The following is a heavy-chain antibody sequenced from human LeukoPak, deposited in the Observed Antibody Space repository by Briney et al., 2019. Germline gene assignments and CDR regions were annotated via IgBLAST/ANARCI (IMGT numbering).Heavy chain of an antibody. CDR3: ARVLSSYSSSWYRLNYYGMDV. D-gene: IGHD6-13*01. V-gene: IGHV1-8*01. J-gene: IGHJ6*02. Sequence: ASVKVSCKASGYTFTSYDMNWVRQATGKGLEWMGWMNPNSGNTGYAQKFQGRVTMTRNTSISTAYMELSSLRSEDTAVYYCARVLSSYSSSWYRLNYYGMDVWGQGNTVTVSS. CDR2: MNPNSGNT. CDR1: GYTFTSYD.